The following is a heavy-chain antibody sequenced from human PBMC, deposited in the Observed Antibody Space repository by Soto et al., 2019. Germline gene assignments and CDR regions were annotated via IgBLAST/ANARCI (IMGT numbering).Heavy chain of an antibody. J-gene: IGHJ3*02. CDR1: GFTFSSYW. V-gene: IGHV3-7*01. CDR3: ARAIVATIRPNAFDI. Sequence: GGSLRLSCAASGFTFSSYWMSWGRQAPGKGLEGVANIKQDGSEKYYVDSVKGRFTISRDNAKNSLYLQMNSLRAEDTAVYYCARAIVATIRPNAFDIWGQGTMVTVSS. CDR2: IKQDGSEK. D-gene: IGHD5-12*01.